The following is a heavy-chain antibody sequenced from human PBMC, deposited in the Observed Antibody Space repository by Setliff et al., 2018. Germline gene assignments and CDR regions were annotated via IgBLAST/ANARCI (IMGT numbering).Heavy chain of an antibody. CDR1: GYSISSGYY. Sequence: TSETLSLTRAVSGYSISSGYYWGWLRQPPGKGLEWIGSIYHSVSTYYNPSLKSRVTIPVDTSKNQFSLKLSSLTAADTAVYYCARGLKLRYFDRTVGGYGMDVWGQGTTVTVSS. CDR3: ARGLKLRYFDRTVGGYGMDV. D-gene: IGHD3-9*01. J-gene: IGHJ6*02. V-gene: IGHV4-38-2*01. CDR2: IYHSVST.